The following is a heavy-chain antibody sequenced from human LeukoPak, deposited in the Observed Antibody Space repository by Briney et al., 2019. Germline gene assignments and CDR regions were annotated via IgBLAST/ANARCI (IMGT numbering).Heavy chain of an antibody. J-gene: IGHJ3*02. CDR2: INQGGSEK. D-gene: IGHD2-21*02. V-gene: IGHV3-7*01. CDR3: AREGMVTTNAFDI. Sequence: GGSLRLSCAASGFTLSNHWMNWVRQAPGKGLEWVANINQGGSEKYYVGSVKGRVTISRDNTKNSLYLQMNSLRAEDTAVYYCAREGMVTTNAFDIWGRGTMVTVSS. CDR1: GFTLSNHW.